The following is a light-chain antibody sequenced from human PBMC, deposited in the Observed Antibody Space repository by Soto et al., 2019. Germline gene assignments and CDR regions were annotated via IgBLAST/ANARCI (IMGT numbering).Light chain of an antibody. CDR1: QSISSW. Sequence: DIQMTQSPSILSASVGDRGIITCRTSQSISSWLAWYQQKPGKAPKVLIYKASTLESGVPSRFSSSGSGTEFNLTINSLQPDDFATYYCQQYDSYTYTFGQGTKVDIK. V-gene: IGKV1-5*03. CDR3: QQYDSYTYT. CDR2: KAS. J-gene: IGKJ2*01.